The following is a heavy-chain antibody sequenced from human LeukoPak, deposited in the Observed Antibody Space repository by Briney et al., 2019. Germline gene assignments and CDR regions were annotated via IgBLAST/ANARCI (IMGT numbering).Heavy chain of an antibody. V-gene: IGHV1-46*01. CDR3: ARDRIYDSSGHTQPYYYYYGMDV. J-gene: IGHJ6*02. CDR1: GYTFTSYY. Sequence: ASVKVSCKASGYTFTSYYMHWVRQAPGQGLEWMGIINPSGGSTSYAQKFQGRVTMTRDTSTSTVYMELSSLRSEDTAVYYCARDRIYDSSGHTQPYYYYYGMDVWGQGTPVTVSS. D-gene: IGHD3-22*01. CDR2: INPSGGST.